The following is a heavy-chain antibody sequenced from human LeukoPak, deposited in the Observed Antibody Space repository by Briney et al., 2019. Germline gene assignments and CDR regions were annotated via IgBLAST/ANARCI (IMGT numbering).Heavy chain of an antibody. J-gene: IGHJ4*02. CDR3: TRAAEIPASALAGFDF. Sequence: PGGSLRLSCTASGFTLGDYAMKWVRQAPGKGREGVGFIRSKTYRGTTDYAASLQGRFTLSRDDSNSIAYLQMNSLKTEDTAVYYCTRAAEIPASALAGFDFWGQGTLVTVSS. V-gene: IGHV3-49*04. CDR1: GFTLGDYA. CDR2: IRSKTYRGTT. D-gene: IGHD6-13*01.